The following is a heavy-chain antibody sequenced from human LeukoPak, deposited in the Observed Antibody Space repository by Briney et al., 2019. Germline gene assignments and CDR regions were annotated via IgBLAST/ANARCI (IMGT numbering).Heavy chain of an antibody. D-gene: IGHD3-9*01. CDR1: GYTFTSYG. Sequence: ASGKVSCKASGYTFTSYGISGVRQAPGQGLEGMGWISAYNGNTNYAQKLQGRVTMTTDTSTSTAYMELRSLRSDDTAVYYCARGYFDWVRGGAYYYYYYMDVWGKGTTVTVSS. J-gene: IGHJ6*03. V-gene: IGHV1-18*01. CDR2: ISAYNGNT. CDR3: ARGYFDWVRGGAYYYYYYMDV.